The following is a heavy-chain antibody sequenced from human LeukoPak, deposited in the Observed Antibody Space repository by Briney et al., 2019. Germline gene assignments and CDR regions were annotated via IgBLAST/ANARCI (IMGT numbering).Heavy chain of an antibody. CDR2: IIPILGIA. CDR3: ARAPEARDGYNYVDY. D-gene: IGHD5-24*01. J-gene: IGHJ4*02. V-gene: IGHV1-69*04. Sequence: ASVKVSCKASGGTFSSYAISWVRQAPGQGLEWMGRIIPILGIANYAQKFQGRVTITADKSTSTAYMELRSLRSEDTAVYYCARAPEARDGYNYVDYWGQGTLVTVSS. CDR1: GGTFSSYA.